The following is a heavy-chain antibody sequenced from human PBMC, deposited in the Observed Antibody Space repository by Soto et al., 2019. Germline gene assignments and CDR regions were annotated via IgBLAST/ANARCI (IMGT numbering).Heavy chain of an antibody. CDR2: ISYDGSNK. CDR3: AREGEGLDY. CDR1: GITFSSYA. Sequence: QVQLVESGGGVVQPGRSLRLSCAASGITFSSYAMHWVRQAPGKGLEWVAIISYDGSNKYYADSVKGRFSISRDNSKKTMYLQMNSLSAEDTAVYYCAREGEGLDYWGQGTLVTVSS. V-gene: IGHV3-30-3*01. D-gene: IGHD3-16*01. J-gene: IGHJ4*02.